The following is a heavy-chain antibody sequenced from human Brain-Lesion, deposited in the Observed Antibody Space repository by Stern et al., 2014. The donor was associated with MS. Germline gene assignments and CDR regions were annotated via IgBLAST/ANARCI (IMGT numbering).Heavy chain of an antibody. CDR2: INPKSGGT. J-gene: IGHJ4*02. Sequence: VQLVESGAEVKKPGASVKVSCKASGYTFTGYYMPWVRQAPGQGLEWMGGINPKSGGTNYAQKFQGWVTMTRDTSINTAYMELSRLRSDDTAVYYCATYYYDSSGYNDFWGQGTLVTVSS. D-gene: IGHD3-22*01. CDR3: ATYYYDSSGYNDF. CDR1: GYTFTGYY. V-gene: IGHV1-2*04.